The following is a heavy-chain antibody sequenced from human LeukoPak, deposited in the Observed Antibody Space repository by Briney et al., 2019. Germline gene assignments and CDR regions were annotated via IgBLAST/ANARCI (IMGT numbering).Heavy chain of an antibody. CDR1: GYTFTSYY. CDR3: ARDRGSDFWSGYWASDYYYYYMDV. CDR2: INPSGGST. V-gene: IGHV1-46*01. J-gene: IGHJ6*03. D-gene: IGHD3-3*01. Sequence: ASVKVSCKASGYTFTSYYMHWVRRAPGQGLEWMGIINPSGGSTSYAQKFQGRVTITTDESTSTAYMELSSLRSEDTAVYYCARDRGSDFWSGYWASDYYYYYMDVWGKGTTVTVSS.